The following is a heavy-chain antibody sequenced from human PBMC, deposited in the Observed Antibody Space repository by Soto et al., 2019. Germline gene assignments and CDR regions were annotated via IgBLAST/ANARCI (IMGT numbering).Heavy chain of an antibody. CDR3: ARVGSDGSTNWFDP. J-gene: IGHJ5*02. Sequence: PWGSLRVSCESSVFTFNTYWMSWVRQAPGKGLEWVANIIQDGSDKFYVDSVKGRFTISRDNAKNSLYLQMNSLSAEDTAVYYCARVGSDGSTNWFDPWGQGTLVTVSS. V-gene: IGHV3-7*01. CDR1: VFTFNTYW. CDR2: IIQDGSDK. D-gene: IGHD1-26*01.